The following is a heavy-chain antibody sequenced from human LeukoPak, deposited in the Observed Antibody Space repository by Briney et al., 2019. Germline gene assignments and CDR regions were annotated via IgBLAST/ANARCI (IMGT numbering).Heavy chain of an antibody. CDR1: GGSISSYY. Sequence: SETLSLTCTVSGGSISSYYWSWIRQPPGKGLEWIGHIYYSGSTNYNPSLKSRVTISVDTSKNQFSLKLSSVTAADTAVYYCARDPSDYGGNSGFDYWGQGTLVTVSS. V-gene: IGHV4-59*01. J-gene: IGHJ4*02. CDR3: ARDPSDYGGNSGFDY. D-gene: IGHD4-23*01. CDR2: IYYSGST.